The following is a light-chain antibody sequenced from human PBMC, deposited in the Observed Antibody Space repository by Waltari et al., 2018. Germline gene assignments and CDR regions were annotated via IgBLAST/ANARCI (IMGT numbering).Light chain of an antibody. Sequence: EILMTQSPATLSVSPGERATISCRASQSVRSNLAGYQQKPGQAPRLLIYGASSRATGIPARFSGSGSGTEFTLTISSLQSEDFAVYYCQQYNTWLRGTFGQGTKVEIK. J-gene: IGKJ1*01. CDR1: QSVRSN. CDR2: GAS. V-gene: IGKV3-15*01. CDR3: QQYNTWLRGT.